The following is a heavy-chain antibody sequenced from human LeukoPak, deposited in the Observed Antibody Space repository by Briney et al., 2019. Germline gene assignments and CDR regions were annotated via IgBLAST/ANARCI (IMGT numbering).Heavy chain of an antibody. D-gene: IGHD4-11*01. V-gene: IGHV1-18*01. J-gene: IGHJ4*02. CDR3: ARDWPTVITDY. Sequence: ASAKVSCKTSGYTFTTHGISWVRQASGQGLEWMGWISTSKGDTKYAQKFRGRVTVTTDRSTSTAYMELRSLSSDDTAVYYCARDWPTVITDYWGQGTLVTVSS. CDR2: ISTSKGDT. CDR1: GYTFTTHG.